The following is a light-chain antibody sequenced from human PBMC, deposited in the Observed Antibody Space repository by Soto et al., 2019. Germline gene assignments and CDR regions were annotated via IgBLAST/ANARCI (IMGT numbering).Light chain of an antibody. CDR3: QQLNRFPRT. J-gene: IGKJ1*01. V-gene: IGKV1-9*01. CDR1: QDISSY. CDR2: SAS. Sequence: DIQLTQSPSFLSASVGDRVTITCRASQDISSYLAWYQQRPGKVPRFLTHSASTLQSRVPSRFSATGSGTTFTLTIGSLQPEDIATYYCQQLNRFPRTFGQGTKVEV.